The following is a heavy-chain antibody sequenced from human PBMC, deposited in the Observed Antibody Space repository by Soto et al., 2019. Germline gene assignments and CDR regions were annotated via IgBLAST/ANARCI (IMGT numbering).Heavy chain of an antibody. D-gene: IGHD1-26*01. CDR2: NNRDGSRT. CDR3: ARDRGWVPPFGY. Sequence: GGSLRLSCEASAFTFSSYWMHWVRQAPGKGLVWVSHNNRDGSRTGYGDPVQGRFTISRDNAGNTLYLQMNSLRAEDTAVYYWARDRGWVPPFGYWGRGTLVTVSS. J-gene: IGHJ4*02. CDR1: AFTFSSYW. V-gene: IGHV3-74*01.